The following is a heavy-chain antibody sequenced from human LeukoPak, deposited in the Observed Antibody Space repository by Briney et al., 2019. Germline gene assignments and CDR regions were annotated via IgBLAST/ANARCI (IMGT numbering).Heavy chain of an antibody. Sequence: PSETLSLTCTVSGGSISSSTYYWGWIRQPPGKGLEWIGSIFYSGRTYYHPPLKSRVTMSVDTSKNQFSLRLSSVNAADTAVYYCARDILATSIAAPYYWGQGTLVTVSS. CDR2: IFYSGRT. J-gene: IGHJ4*02. CDR1: GGSISSSTYY. D-gene: IGHD6-13*01. V-gene: IGHV4-39*07. CDR3: ARDILATSIAAPYY.